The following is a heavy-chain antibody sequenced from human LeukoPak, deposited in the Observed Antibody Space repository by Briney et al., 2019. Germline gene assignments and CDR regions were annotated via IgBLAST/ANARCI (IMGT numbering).Heavy chain of an antibody. J-gene: IGHJ4*02. CDR1: GGSISSYY. CDR2: IYYSGST. CDR3: ASLSYYYDSSGYYSEY. D-gene: IGHD3-22*01. V-gene: IGHV4-59*12. Sequence: ASETLSLTCTVSGGSISSYYWSWIRQPPGKGLEWIGYIYYSGSTNYNPSLKSRVTISVDTSKNQFSLKLSSVTAADTAVYYCASLSYYYDSSGYYSEYWGQGTLVTVSS.